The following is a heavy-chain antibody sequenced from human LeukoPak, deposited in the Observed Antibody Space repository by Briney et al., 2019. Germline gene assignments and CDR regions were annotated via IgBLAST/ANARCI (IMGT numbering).Heavy chain of an antibody. V-gene: IGHV1-69*06. J-gene: IGHJ6*03. CDR2: IIPIFGTA. Sequence: GASVKVSCKASGGTFSSYAISWVRQAPGQGLEWMGGIIPIFGTANYAQKFQGRVTITADKSTSTAYMELSSLRSEDTAVYYCARYDAVAGTIGLVYMDVWGKGTAVTVSS. D-gene: IGHD6-19*01. CDR1: GGTFSSYA. CDR3: ARYDAVAGTIGLVYMDV.